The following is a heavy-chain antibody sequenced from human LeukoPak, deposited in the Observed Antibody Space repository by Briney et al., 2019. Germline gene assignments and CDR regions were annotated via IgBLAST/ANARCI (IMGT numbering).Heavy chain of an antibody. Sequence: ASVKVSCKASGYTFTSYGISWVRQAPGQGLEWMGWISAYNGNTNYAQKLQGRVTMTTDTSTSTAYMELRSLRSDDTAVYYCARDYSSSWYGGYYYYYYMDVWGKGTTVTVSS. J-gene: IGHJ6*03. D-gene: IGHD6-13*01. CDR3: ARDYSSSWYGGYYYYYYMDV. CDR2: ISAYNGNT. V-gene: IGHV1-18*01. CDR1: GYTFTSYG.